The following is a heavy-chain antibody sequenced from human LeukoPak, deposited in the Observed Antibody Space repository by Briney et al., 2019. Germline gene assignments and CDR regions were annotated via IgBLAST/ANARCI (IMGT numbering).Heavy chain of an antibody. CDR1: GYTFTGYY. D-gene: IGHD2-2*01. Sequence: ASVKVSCKASGYTFTGYYMHWVRQAPGQGLEWMGWINPNSGGTNYAQKFQGRVTMTRDTSISTAYMELSRLRSDDTAVYYCARGGYCSSTSCHPIFDYWGQGTLVTVSP. J-gene: IGHJ4*02. V-gene: IGHV1-2*02. CDR3: ARGGYCSSTSCHPIFDY. CDR2: INPNSGGT.